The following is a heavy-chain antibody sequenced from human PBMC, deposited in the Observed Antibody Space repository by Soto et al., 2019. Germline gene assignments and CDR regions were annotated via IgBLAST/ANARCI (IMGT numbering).Heavy chain of an antibody. J-gene: IGHJ4*02. CDR3: AYSSTPFDC. Sequence: EVPLLESGGGLVQPGGSLRLSCAASGFTFSSYAMSWVRQAPGKGLEWVSAISGSGGSTYYADSVKGRFTISRDNSKHTMYLQMNSLGPEDTAVYYCAYSSTPFDCWGQGGLVTISS. CDR2: ISGSGGST. D-gene: IGHD6-13*01. CDR1: GFTFSSYA. V-gene: IGHV3-23*01.